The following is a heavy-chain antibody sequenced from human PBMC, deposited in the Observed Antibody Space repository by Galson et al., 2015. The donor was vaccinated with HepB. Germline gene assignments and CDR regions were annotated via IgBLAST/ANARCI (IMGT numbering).Heavy chain of an antibody. CDR2: IDPSCGST. D-gene: IGHD6-19*01. CDR1: GYTFTSNS. V-gene: IGHV1-46*01. CDR3: ARNRDRGWAQTWFDP. Sequence: SVKVSCKASGYTFTSNSIHWVRQAPGQGLEWMGIIDPSCGSTSYAQKFQGRVTMTRDKSTSTVYMELSSLRSEDTAVYYCARNRDRGWAQTWFDPWVQGTLFTVSS. J-gene: IGHJ5*02.